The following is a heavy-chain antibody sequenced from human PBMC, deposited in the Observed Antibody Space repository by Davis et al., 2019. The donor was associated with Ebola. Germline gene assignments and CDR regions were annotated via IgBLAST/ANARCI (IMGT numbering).Heavy chain of an antibody. J-gene: IGHJ6*02. CDR1: GFTFSSYG. CDR3: LYGMDV. CDR2: IKQDGSEK. V-gene: IGHV3-7*01. Sequence: PGGSLRLSCAASGFTFSSYGMHWVRQAPGKGLEWVANIKQDGSEKYYVDSVKGRFTISRDNSKNSLYLQMNSLRDEDTAVYYCLYGMDVWGQGTTVTVSS.